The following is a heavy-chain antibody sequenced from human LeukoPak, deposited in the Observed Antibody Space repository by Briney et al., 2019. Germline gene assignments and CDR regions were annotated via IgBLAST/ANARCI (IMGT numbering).Heavy chain of an antibody. CDR3: TRDQMNY. CDR2: IFSNGDT. D-gene: IGHD5-24*01. Sequence: GGSLRLSCTASGFTFSRNYMLWVRQAPGKGLEWVSLIFSNGDTHYADSVKGRFTISRDTSKNTVSLQMNSLRVEDTAMYYCTRDQMNYWGQGTLVTVSS. J-gene: IGHJ4*02. V-gene: IGHV3-53*01. CDR1: GFTFSRNY.